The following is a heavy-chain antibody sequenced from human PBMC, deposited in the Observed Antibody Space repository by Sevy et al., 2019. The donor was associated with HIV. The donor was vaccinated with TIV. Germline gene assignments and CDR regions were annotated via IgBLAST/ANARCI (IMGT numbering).Heavy chain of an antibody. CDR1: GFTFSDYY. J-gene: IGHJ6*02. V-gene: IGHV3-23*01. Sequence: GGSLRLSCAASGFTFSDYYMSWIRQAPGKGLEWVSSISGSGRFTYYADFVEGRFIISRDNSKNTLSVQMNSLRAEDTAVYYCAKGFCSGATCPRDYYYYGMDVWGQGTTVTVSS. CDR3: AKGFCSGATCPRDYYYYGMDV. D-gene: IGHD2-15*01. CDR2: ISGSGRFT.